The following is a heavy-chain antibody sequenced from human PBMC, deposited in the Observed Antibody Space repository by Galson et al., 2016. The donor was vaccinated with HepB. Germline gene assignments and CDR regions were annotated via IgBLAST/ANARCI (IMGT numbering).Heavy chain of an antibody. J-gene: IGHJ1*01. CDR2: TFYRSNWQN. CDR1: GDSVSSNNAG. V-gene: IGHV6-1*01. CDR3: ARSYLLGRCFGW. D-gene: IGHD3-10*01. Sequence: CAISGDSVSSNNAGWYWIRQSPSRGLEWLGRTFYRSNWQNDYAESVKSRITINPDTSKKQFSLHLSSVTPEDTAVYYCARSYLLGRCFGWWGPGTPVTVSS.